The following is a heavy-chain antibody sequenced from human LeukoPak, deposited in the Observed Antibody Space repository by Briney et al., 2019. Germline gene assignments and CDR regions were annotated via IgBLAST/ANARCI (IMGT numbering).Heavy chain of an antibody. J-gene: IGHJ5*02. V-gene: IGHV3-23*01. CDR2: ISGSGGSI. Sequence: GGSLRLSCAASGFTFSSYAMSWVRQAPGKGLEWVSGISGSGGSIYYADSVKGRFTISRDNSKNTLYLQMNSLRAGDTAVYYCAKDPREVGSSSPRRGWFDPWGQGTLVTVSS. CDR3: AKDPREVGSSSPRRGWFDP. CDR1: GFTFSSYA. D-gene: IGHD6-13*01.